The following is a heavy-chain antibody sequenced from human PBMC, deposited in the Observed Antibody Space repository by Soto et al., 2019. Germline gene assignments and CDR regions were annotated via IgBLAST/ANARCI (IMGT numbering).Heavy chain of an antibody. Sequence: GGSLRLSCAASGFTFTTYWMHWARQAPGKGLVWVSRISRDGIGTTYAESVKGRFTISRDNTKNTLYLQMNSLRVEDTAVYYCGPLGNFGVVMGHWGQGTLVTVSS. CDR3: GPLGNFGVVMGH. CDR2: ISRDGIGT. D-gene: IGHD3-3*01. CDR1: GFTFTTYW. V-gene: IGHV3-74*03. J-gene: IGHJ4*02.